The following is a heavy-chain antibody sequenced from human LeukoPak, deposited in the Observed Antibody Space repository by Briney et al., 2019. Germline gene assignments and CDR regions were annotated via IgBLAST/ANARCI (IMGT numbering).Heavy chain of an antibody. CDR2: ISYDGSNK. CDR1: GFTFSSYG. D-gene: IGHD3-9*01. CDR3: ARDLRYLGIDY. J-gene: IGHJ4*02. V-gene: IGHV3-30*03. Sequence: QPGGSLRLSCAASGFTFSSYGMHWVRQAPGKGLEWVAVISYDGSNKYYADSVKGRFTISRDNSKNTLYLQMNSLRAEDTAVYYCARDLRYLGIDYWGQGTLVTVSS.